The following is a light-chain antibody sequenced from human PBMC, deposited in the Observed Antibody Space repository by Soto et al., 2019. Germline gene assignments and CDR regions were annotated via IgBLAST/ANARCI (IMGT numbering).Light chain of an antibody. J-gene: IGKJ4*01. CDR2: AAS. V-gene: IGKV1-39*01. CDR1: QSISSY. Sequence: DIQMTQSPSSLSASVGDRVTISCRASQSISSYLNWYQQKPGKAPKLLIYAASSLQGGLPSRFSGSGSETDFTLTISSLQPEDFATYYCQQSHNTPLTFGGGTKVDIK. CDR3: QQSHNTPLT.